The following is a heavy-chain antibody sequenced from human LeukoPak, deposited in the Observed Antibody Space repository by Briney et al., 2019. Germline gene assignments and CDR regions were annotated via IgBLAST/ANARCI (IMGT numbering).Heavy chain of an antibody. D-gene: IGHD3-10*01. Sequence: ASVKVSCKASGYTFTGYYLHWVRQAPGQGLEWMGWINPNSGGAKSAQQFQGRVTMTRDTSISTAYTELSRLRSDDTAVYYCTRGVSESFAYWGQGTLVTVSA. CDR3: TRGVSESFAY. CDR1: GYTFTGYY. CDR2: INPNSGGA. J-gene: IGHJ4*02. V-gene: IGHV1-2*02.